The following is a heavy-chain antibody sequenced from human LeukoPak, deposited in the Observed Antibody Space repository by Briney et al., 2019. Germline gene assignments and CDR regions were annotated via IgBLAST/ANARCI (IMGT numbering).Heavy chain of an antibody. V-gene: IGHV3-21*01. CDR3: ARDKGIRTFDY. D-gene: IGHD5-18*01. J-gene: IGHJ4*02. CDR2: ISSSSSYI. CDR1: GFTFSSYG. Sequence: GGSLRLSCAASGFTFSSYGMHWVRQAPGKGLEWVSSISSSSSYIYYADSVKGRFTISRDNAKNSLYLQMNSLRAEDTAVYYCARDKGIRTFDYWGQGTLVTVSS.